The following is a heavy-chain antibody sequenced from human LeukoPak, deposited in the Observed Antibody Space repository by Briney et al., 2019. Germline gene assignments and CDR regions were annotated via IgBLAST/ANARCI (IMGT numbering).Heavy chain of an antibody. D-gene: IGHD3-16*01. CDR1: GFPFSSYA. Sequence: GGTLGLSCAASGFPFSSYAMSWARRPPGTGREGVSAIRGSGGSTYYADSVKGRFTISRDNSKNTLYLQMNSLRAEDTAVYYCAKVPGGMGIPFDYWGQGTLVTVSS. V-gene: IGHV3-23*01. CDR3: AKVPGGMGIPFDY. J-gene: IGHJ4*02. CDR2: IRGSGGST.